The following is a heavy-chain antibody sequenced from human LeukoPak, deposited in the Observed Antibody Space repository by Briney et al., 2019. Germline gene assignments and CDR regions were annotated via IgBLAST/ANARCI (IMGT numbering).Heavy chain of an antibody. CDR3: ARCGPSYGDYGYYYYGMDV. CDR1: GFTFRSYG. V-gene: IGHV3-33*01. J-gene: IGHJ6*04. Sequence: GRSLRLSCAASGFTFRSYGMHWVRQAPGKGLEWVAVIWYDGSNKYYADSVKGRFTISRDNSKNTLYLQMNSLRAEDTAVYYCARCGPSYGDYGYYYYGMDVWGKGTTVTVSS. CDR2: IWYDGSNK. D-gene: IGHD4-17*01.